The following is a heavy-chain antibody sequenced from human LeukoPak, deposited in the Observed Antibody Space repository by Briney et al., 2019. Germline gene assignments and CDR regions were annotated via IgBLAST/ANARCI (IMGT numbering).Heavy chain of an antibody. CDR2: INHSGST. D-gene: IGHD3-22*01. J-gene: IGHJ6*03. V-gene: IGHV4-34*01. Sequence: PSETLSLTCAVYGGSFSGYYWSWIRQPPGKGLEWIGEINHSGSTNYNPSLKSRVTISVDTSKNQFSLKLSSVTAADTAVYYCARRLYYYDSSGYLNYYYYYYMDVWGKGTTVTISS. CDR1: GGSFSGYY. CDR3: ARRLYYYDSSGYLNYYYYYYMDV.